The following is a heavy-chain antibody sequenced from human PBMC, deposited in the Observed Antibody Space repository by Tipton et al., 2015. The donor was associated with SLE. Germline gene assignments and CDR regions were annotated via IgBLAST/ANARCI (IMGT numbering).Heavy chain of an antibody. CDR2: INTGGGT. CDR3: VRGPWAYYYYMDV. D-gene: IGHD7-27*01. Sequence: TLSLTCTVSGGSITSSSYFWGWNRQSPGKGLEWIGNINTGGGTYRNPSLMSRVTISVDTSKTQFSLIVTSVTAADTAVYYCVRGPWAYYYYMDVWGKGTKVTVSS. V-gene: IGHV4-39*07. J-gene: IGHJ6*03. CDR1: GGSITSSSYF.